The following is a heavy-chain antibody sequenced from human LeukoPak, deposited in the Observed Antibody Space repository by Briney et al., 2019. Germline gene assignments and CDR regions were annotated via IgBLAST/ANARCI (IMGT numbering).Heavy chain of an antibody. CDR1: GGSISSYY. Sequence: SETLSLTCTVSGGSISSYYWSWIRQPPGKGLEWIGYIYYSGSTNYNPSLKSRVTISVDTSKNQFSLKLSFVTAADTAVYYCAGGDSYGSGFDYWGQGTLVTVSS. CDR2: IYYSGST. D-gene: IGHD5-18*01. CDR3: AGGDSYGSGFDY. V-gene: IGHV4-59*01. J-gene: IGHJ4*02.